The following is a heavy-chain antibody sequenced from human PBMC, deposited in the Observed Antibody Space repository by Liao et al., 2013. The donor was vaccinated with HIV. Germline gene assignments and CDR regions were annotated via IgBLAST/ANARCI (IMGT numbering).Heavy chain of an antibody. CDR2: IYYNGRT. V-gene: IGHV4-39*07. D-gene: IGHD3-9*01. CDR1: GGSINNDNYY. CDR3: ARGRGRRYFGVGDAFDI. J-gene: IGHJ3*02. Sequence: QLLLQESGPGLVKPSETLSLTCSVSGGSINNDNYYWGWFRQPPGRGLEWIGSIYYNGRTDYNPSLKSRVIILIDTSKNQLSLRLKSVTAADTAVYYCARGRGRRYFGVGDAFDIWGQGTMVTVSS.